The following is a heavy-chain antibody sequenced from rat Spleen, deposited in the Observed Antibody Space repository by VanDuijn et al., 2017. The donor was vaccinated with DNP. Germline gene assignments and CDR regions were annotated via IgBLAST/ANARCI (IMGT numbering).Heavy chain of an antibody. Sequence: QVQLKESGPGLVQPSQTLSLTCTVSGFSLTDYSVHWVRQPPGKGLEWMGTIWSDGSTDCNSALKSRLSISRDTSKSQVFLKMNSLQIEDTAIYFCTSIRNWGQGTLVTVSS. J-gene: IGHJ3*01. CDR2: IWSDGST. CDR3: TSIRN. V-gene: IGHV2-19*01. D-gene: IGHD1-10*01. CDR1: GFSLTDYS.